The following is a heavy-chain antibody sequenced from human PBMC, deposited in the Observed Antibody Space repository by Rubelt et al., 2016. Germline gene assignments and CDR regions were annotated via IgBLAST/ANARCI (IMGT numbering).Heavy chain of an antibody. Sequence: QLQLQESGPGLVKPSETLSLTCTVSGGSISSSSYYWGWIRQPPGKGLEWIGSIYYSGSTYYNPSLKGRVTISVDTSKNQFALKLSSVTAADTAVYYCARLRLLSAFDIWGQGTMVTVSS. J-gene: IGHJ3*02. D-gene: IGHD3-10*01. V-gene: IGHV4-39*01. CDR3: ARLRLLSAFDI. CDR2: IYYSGST. CDR1: GGSISSSSYY.